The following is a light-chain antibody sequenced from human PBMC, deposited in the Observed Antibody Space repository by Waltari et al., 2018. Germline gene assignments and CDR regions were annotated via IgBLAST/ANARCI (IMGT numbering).Light chain of an antibody. Sequence: DVVMTQSPVSLPVPLGQPASISCKSSQSLVHSDGTNYLNWFQQRPGQSPRRLTYKVSNRDSGVPDRFSGSGSGTDFTLKISRVEAEDVGVYYCMQGTHWPYTFGQGTKLEIK. V-gene: IGKV2-30*02. CDR3: MQGTHWPYT. J-gene: IGKJ2*01. CDR2: KVS. CDR1: QSLVHSDGTNY.